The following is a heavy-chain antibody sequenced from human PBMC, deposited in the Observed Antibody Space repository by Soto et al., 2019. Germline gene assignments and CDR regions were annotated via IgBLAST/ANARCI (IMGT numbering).Heavy chain of an antibody. CDR3: AAYSSGLYRAFDY. J-gene: IGHJ4*02. CDR2: ILVGSGDT. D-gene: IGHD3-22*01. CDR1: GPAFPASG. Sequence: GASVKVSCKGSGPAFPASGVQWVRRPRGQRLEWMGWILVGSGDTNYSEKFQDRVTFSRDRSTSTVYMEMSGLRSEDTAIYYCAAYSSGLYRAFDYWGPAALVTVSS. V-gene: IGHV1-58*01.